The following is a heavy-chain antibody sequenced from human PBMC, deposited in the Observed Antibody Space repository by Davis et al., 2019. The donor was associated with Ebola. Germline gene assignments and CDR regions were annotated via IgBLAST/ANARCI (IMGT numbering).Heavy chain of an antibody. CDR2: INPNSGGT. Sequence: ASVKVSCKASGYTFTGYYMHWVRQAPGQGLEWMGWINPNSGGTNYAQKFQGWVTMTRDTSISTAYMELSRLRAEDTAVYYCARDRTTMVFGVGGMDVWGPGTAVTVSS. D-gene: IGHD3-3*01. CDR3: ARDRTTMVFGVGGMDV. V-gene: IGHV1-2*04. CDR1: GYTFTGYY. J-gene: IGHJ6*02.